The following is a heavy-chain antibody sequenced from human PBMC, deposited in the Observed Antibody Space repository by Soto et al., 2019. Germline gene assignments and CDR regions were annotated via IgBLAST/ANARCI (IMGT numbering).Heavy chain of an antibody. CDR1: GFTFSSYA. CDR3: ARDLIGSYYYDSSGYPSDD. J-gene: IGHJ4*02. V-gene: IGHV3-30-3*01. D-gene: IGHD3-22*01. Sequence: PGGSLRLSCAASGFTFSSYAMHWVRQAPGKGLEWVAVISYDGSNKYYADSVKGRFTISRDNSKNTLYLQMNSLRAEDTAVYYCARDLIGSYYYDSSGYPSDDWGQGTLVTVSS. CDR2: ISYDGSNK.